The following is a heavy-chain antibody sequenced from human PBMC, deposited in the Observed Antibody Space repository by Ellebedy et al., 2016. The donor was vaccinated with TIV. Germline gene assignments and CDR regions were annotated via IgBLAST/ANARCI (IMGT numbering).Heavy chain of an antibody. CDR3: AGGVGPRQINS. J-gene: IGHJ4*02. CDR2: ISYNGGSQ. D-gene: IGHD1-26*01. CDR1: GFTFSNYH. V-gene: IGHV3-30*19. Sequence: PGGSLRLSCAASGFTFSNYHMHWVRQAPGKGLEWVATISYNGGSQNYADSVKGRFTISRDNSKNTLYLHMNTLRAEDTAVYYCAGGVGPRQINSWGQGTQVTVSS.